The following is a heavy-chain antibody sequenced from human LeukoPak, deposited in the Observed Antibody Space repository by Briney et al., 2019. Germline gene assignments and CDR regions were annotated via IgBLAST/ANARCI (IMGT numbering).Heavy chain of an antibody. CDR2: MNPNSGNT. CDR1: GYTFTTYD. D-gene: IGHD2-15*01. CDR3: ARGLVVPAATSWAFDI. Sequence: GASVKVSCKASGYTFTTYDINWVRQATGQGLEWTGWMNPNSGNTGYAQKFQGRVTMTRNTSISTAYMELSSLRSEDTAVYYCARGLVVPAATSWAFDIWGHGTMVTVSS. J-gene: IGHJ3*02. V-gene: IGHV1-8*01.